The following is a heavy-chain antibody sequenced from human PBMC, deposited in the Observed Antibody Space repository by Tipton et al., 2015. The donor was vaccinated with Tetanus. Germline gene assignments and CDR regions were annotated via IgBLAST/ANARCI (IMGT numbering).Heavy chain of an antibody. CDR2: INHRGGT. Sequence: TLSLTCAVSGGSSSGFYWSWIRQPPGKGLEWIGEINHRGGTSYNPSLKSRVTISVDTSKSQFSLNLTSVTAADTAVYYCARPSTTVTPRAFDVWGQGTMVTVSS. V-gene: IGHV4-34*01. D-gene: IGHD4-17*01. J-gene: IGHJ3*01. CDR3: ARPSTTVTPRAFDV. CDR1: GGSSSGFY.